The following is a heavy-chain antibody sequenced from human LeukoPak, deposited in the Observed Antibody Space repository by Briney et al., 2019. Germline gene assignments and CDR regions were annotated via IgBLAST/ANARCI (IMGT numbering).Heavy chain of an antibody. V-gene: IGHV3-48*01. CDR3: VRDYKDAFDN. CDR2: IGISSGNT. CDR1: GLTFSAFG. Sequence: GGPLRLSCAAPGLTFSAFGMTWVRQAQGKGWEWISYIGISSGNTKYADSVKGRFTISGDKAKNSLYLQMNSLRVEDTAVYYCVRDYKDAFDNWGQGTLVTVSS. D-gene: IGHD1-1*01. J-gene: IGHJ4*02.